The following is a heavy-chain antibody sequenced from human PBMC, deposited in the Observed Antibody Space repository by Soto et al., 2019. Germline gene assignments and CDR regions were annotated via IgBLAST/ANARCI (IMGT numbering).Heavy chain of an antibody. D-gene: IGHD5-12*01. J-gene: IGHJ4*02. CDR1: GFTVSSNY. CDR3: ARGLRKTYFDY. CDR2: IYSGGST. V-gene: IGHV3-53*01. Sequence: GGSLRLSCAASGFTVSSNYMSWVRQAPGKGLEWVSVIYSGGSTYYADSVKGRFTIPRDNSKNTLYLQMNSLRAEDTAVYYCARGLRKTYFDYWGQGTLVTVSS.